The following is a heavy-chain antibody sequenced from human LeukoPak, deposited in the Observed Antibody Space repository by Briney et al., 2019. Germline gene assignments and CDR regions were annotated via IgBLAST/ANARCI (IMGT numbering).Heavy chain of an antibody. D-gene: IGHD3-22*01. V-gene: IGHV4-39*07. CDR1: GGSIRSSYYY. CDR3: ARGYYDSSGYYSGFDY. J-gene: IGHJ4*02. CDR2: IYYSGST. Sequence: SETLSLTCTVSGGSIRSSYYYWGWIRQPPGKGLEWIGSIYYSGSTYYNPSLKSRVTISVDTSKSQFSLKLSSVTAADTAVYYCARGYYDSSGYYSGFDYWGQGTLITVSS.